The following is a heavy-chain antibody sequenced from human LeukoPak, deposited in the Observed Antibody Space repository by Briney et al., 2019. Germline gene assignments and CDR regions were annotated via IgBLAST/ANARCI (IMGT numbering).Heavy chain of an antibody. CDR3: ARDSGERGSGSYLIAY. CDR1: GYTFSGSY. Sequence: ASVKVSCKASGYTFSGSYIHWVRQAPGQGLEWMGRINPNSGDTNYAQKFRGRVTMTRDTSISTAYMELSRLRSDDTAVYYCARDSGERGSGSYLIAYWGQGTLVTVSS. CDR2: INPNSGDT. D-gene: IGHD3-10*01. V-gene: IGHV1-2*06. J-gene: IGHJ4*02.